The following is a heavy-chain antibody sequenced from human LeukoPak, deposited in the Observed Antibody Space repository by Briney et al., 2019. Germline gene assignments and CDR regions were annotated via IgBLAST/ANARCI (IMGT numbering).Heavy chain of an antibody. CDR1: GGTFSSYA. Sequence: SVKVSCKASGGTFSSYAISWVRQAPGQGLEWMGRIIPIFGTANYAQKFLGRVTITTDESTSTAYMELSSLRSEDTAVYYCARDHDYGGNLDYWGQGTLVTVSS. V-gene: IGHV1-69*05. CDR3: ARDHDYGGNLDY. D-gene: IGHD4-23*01. CDR2: IIPIFGTA. J-gene: IGHJ4*02.